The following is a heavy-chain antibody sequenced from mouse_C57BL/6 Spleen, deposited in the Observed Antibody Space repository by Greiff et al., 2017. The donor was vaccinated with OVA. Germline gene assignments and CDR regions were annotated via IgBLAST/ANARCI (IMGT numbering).Heavy chain of an antibody. CDR3: ARHQYGYDGYFDV. D-gene: IGHD2-2*01. J-gene: IGHJ1*03. CDR1: GFTFSDYY. CDR2: ISNGGGST. V-gene: IGHV5-12*01. Sequence: EVQGVESGGGLVQPGGSLKLSCAASGFTFSDYYMYWVRQTPEKRLEWVAYISNGGGSTYYPDTVKGRFTISRDNAKITLYLQMSRLKSEDTAMYYCARHQYGYDGYFDVWGTGTTVTVSS.